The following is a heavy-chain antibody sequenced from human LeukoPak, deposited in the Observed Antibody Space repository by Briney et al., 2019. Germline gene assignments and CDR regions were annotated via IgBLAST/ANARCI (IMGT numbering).Heavy chain of an antibody. Sequence: GGSLRLSCAASGFTFSSYSMNWVRQAPGKGLEWVSSISSSSSYIYYADSVEGRFTISRDNAKNTLYLQMNSLRAEDTAVYYCAREGIRGVEIDYWGQGTLVTVSS. CDR1: GFTFSSYS. CDR3: AREGIRGVEIDY. D-gene: IGHD3-10*01. CDR2: ISSSSSYI. J-gene: IGHJ4*02. V-gene: IGHV3-21*01.